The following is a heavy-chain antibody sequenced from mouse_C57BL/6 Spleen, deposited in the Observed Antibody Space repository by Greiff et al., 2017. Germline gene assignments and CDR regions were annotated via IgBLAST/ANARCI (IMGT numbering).Heavy chain of an antibody. CDR2: INPSSGYT. CDR1: GYTFTSYW. CDR3: ARDGYYLAY. J-gene: IGHJ3*01. Sequence: QVQLKESGAELAKPGASVKLSCKASGYTFTSYWMHWVKQRPGQGLEWIGYINPSSGYTKYNQKFKDKATLTADKSSRTAYMQLGSLTYEDSAVYYCARDGYYLAYWGQGTLVTVSA. V-gene: IGHV1-7*01. D-gene: IGHD2-3*01.